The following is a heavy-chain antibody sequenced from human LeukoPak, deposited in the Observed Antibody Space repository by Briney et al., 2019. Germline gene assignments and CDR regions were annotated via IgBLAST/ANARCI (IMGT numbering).Heavy chain of an antibody. D-gene: IGHD3-16*02. CDR3: ARGMITFGGVIVPYYFDY. J-gene: IGHJ4*02. CDR1: GGSISSGDYY. V-gene: IGHV4-30-4*01. Sequence: SATLSLTCTVSGGSISSGDYYWSWIRQPPGKGLEWFGYIYYSGSTYCNPSLKSRVTISVDTSKNQFSLKLSSVTGADAAVYYCARGMITFGGVIVPYYFDYWGQGTLVTVSS. CDR2: IYYSGST.